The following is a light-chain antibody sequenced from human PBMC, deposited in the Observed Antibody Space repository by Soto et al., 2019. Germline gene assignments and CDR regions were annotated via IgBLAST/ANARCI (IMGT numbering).Light chain of an antibody. J-gene: IGKJ4*01. CDR3: QQLSTYPST. Sequence: IQLTQSPSSLSASVGDRVTITCRASQGIGSYLAWYQQKPGEAPKLLIFAASTLQSGVPSRFSGSGSGTDFTLTISSLQAEDFATSYCQQLSTYPSTFGGGTKVEIK. CDR1: QGIGSY. CDR2: AAS. V-gene: IGKV1-9*01.